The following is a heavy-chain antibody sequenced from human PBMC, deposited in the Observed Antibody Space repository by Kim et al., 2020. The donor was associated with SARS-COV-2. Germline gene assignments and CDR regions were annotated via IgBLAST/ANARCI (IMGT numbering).Heavy chain of an antibody. CDR3: ASRRRGGSPVPPFDS. J-gene: IGHJ4*01. CDR2: ISYDESNK. Sequence: GGSLRLSCAASGFTFSSYGMHWVRQAPGKGLEWVAYISYDESNKYYADSVKGRFTISRDKSKNTLYLQMNSLRVEDTAVYYCASRRRGGSPVPPFDSWG. CDR1: GFTFSSYG. D-gene: IGHD1-26*01. V-gene: IGHV3-30*03.